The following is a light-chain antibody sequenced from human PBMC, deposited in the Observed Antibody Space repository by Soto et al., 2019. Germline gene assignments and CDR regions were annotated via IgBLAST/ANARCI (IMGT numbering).Light chain of an antibody. J-gene: IGKJ3*01. V-gene: IGKV3-20*01. CDR1: QSVRSSY. CDR3: QQYSAWPLT. CDR2: GVS. Sequence: EIVMTQSPAALSVSPGERATLSCRASQSVRSSYLAWYQQKPGQAPRLLIYGVSSRATGIPDRFSGSGSGTEFTLTISRLEPEDFAVYYCQQYSAWPLTFGPGTTVDIK.